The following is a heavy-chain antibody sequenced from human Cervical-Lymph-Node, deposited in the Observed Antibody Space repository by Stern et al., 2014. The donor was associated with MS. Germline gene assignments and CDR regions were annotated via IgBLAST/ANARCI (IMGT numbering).Heavy chain of an antibody. V-gene: IGHV3-23*04. CDR2: ISDSGGST. D-gene: IGHD6-13*01. CDR3: ANHLNSSWFDY. J-gene: IGHJ4*02. Sequence: EVQLVESGGGLVQPGGSLRLSCAAPGFTFSSYAMSWVRQAPGKGLEWVSAISDSGGSTYSADSVKGRFTISRDNSKNTLYLQMNSLRAEDTAVYYCANHLNSSWFDYWGQGTLVTVSS. CDR1: GFTFSSYA.